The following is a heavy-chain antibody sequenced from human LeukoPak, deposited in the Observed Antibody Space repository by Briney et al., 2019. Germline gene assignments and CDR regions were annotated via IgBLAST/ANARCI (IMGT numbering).Heavy chain of an antibody. D-gene: IGHD2-2*01. CDR2: IKQDGSEK. V-gene: IGHV3-7*01. Sequence: GGPLRLSCAVSGFTFSSYWMSWVLQAPGKGLEWVANIKQDGSEKYYVDSVKGRFTISRDNTKNSLFLQMNSLRADDTAVYYCARRYCYSSSCSGFDYWGQGTLVTVSS. CDR1: GFTFSSYW. CDR3: ARRYCYSSSCSGFDY. J-gene: IGHJ4*02.